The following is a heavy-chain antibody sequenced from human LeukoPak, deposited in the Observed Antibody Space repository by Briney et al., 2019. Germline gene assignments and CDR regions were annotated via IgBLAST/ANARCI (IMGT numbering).Heavy chain of an antibody. Sequence: GGSLRLSCAASGFTFSNYAMHWVRQAPGKGLEWVAVISYDGSNKYYAASVKGRFTISRDTSKNTLYLQMSSLRAEATAVYYCARSYRRGAITMLRGVANRGAFDIWGQGTMVTVSS. V-gene: IGHV3-30*04. J-gene: IGHJ3*02. CDR1: GFTFSNYA. CDR2: ISYDGSNK. D-gene: IGHD3-10*01. CDR3: ARSYRRGAITMLRGVANRGAFDI.